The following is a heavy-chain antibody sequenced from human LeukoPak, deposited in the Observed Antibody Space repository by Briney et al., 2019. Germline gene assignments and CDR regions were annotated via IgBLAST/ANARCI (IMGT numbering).Heavy chain of an antibody. V-gene: IGHV4-4*07. Sequence: SETLSLTCTVSGGSISSYYWSWIRQPAGKGLEWIGRIYTSGSTNYNPSLKSHVTMSVDTSKNQFSLKLSSVTAADTAVYYCARDLSSAARDYYFDYWGQGTLVTVS. CDR2: IYTSGST. J-gene: IGHJ4*02. CDR3: ARDLSSAARDYYFDY. CDR1: GGSISSYY. D-gene: IGHD6-13*01.